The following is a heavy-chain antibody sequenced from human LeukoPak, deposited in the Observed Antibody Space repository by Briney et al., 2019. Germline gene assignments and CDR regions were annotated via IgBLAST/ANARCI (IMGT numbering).Heavy chain of an antibody. D-gene: IGHD3-10*01. CDR2: INHSGST. J-gene: IGHJ3*02. CDR3: ARPSWTYYYGSGSYIYAFDI. Sequence: SETLSLTCAVYGGSFSGYYWSWIRQPPGKGLEWIGEINHSGSTNYNPSLKSRVTISVDTSKNQFSLTLSSVTAADTAVYYCARPSWTYYYGSGSYIYAFDIWGQGTMVTVSS. V-gene: IGHV4-34*01. CDR1: GGSFSGYY.